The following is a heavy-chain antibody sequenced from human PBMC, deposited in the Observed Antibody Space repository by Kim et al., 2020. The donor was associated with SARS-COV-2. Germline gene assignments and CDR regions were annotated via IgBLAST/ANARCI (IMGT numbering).Heavy chain of an antibody. J-gene: IGHJ5*02. Sequence: SETLSLTCAVYGGSFSGYYWSWIRQPPGKGLEWIGEINHSGSTNYNPSLKSRVTISVDTSKNQFSLKLSSVTAADTAVYYCARHLAYSSSWYQGGTWFDPWGQGTLVTVSS. CDR3: ARHLAYSSSWYQGGTWFDP. V-gene: IGHV4-34*01. D-gene: IGHD6-13*01. CDR1: GGSFSGYY. CDR2: INHSGST.